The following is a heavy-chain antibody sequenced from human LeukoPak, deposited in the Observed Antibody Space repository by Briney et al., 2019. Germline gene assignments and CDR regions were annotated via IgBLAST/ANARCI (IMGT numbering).Heavy chain of an antibody. J-gene: IGHJ4*02. V-gene: IGHV3-21*01. CDR2: ISSSSSYI. CDR3: ARETYYYDSSTYFRATVY. D-gene: IGHD3-22*01. CDR1: GFTFSSYS. Sequence: GGSLRLSCAASGFTFSSYSMNWVRQAPGKGLEWVSSISSSSSYIYYADSVKGRFTISRDNAKNSLYLQMNSLRAEDTAVYYCARETYYYDSSTYFRATVYWGQGTLVTVSS.